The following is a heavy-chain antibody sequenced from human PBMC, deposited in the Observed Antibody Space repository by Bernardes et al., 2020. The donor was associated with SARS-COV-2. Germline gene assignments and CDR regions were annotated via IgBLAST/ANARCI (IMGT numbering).Heavy chain of an antibody. Sequence: GESLKISCKGSGYRFTSNWIAWVRQMPGKGLEWMGIIYPGDSDTRYSPSFQGQVTISADKSISTAYLQWSSLKASDAAMYYCARGYRGSYNVFDYWGQGTLVTVSS. CDR3: ARGYRGSYNVFDY. D-gene: IGHD1-26*01. V-gene: IGHV5-51*01. CDR1: GYRFTSNW. J-gene: IGHJ4*02. CDR2: IYPGDSDT.